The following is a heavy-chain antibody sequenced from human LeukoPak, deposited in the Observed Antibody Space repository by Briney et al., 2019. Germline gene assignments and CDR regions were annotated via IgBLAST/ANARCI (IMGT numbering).Heavy chain of an antibody. D-gene: IGHD3-22*01. CDR3: ARGPYAYDSSGAFDI. V-gene: IGHV4-59*08. Sequence: KPSETLSLTCTVSGGSISSYYWSWIRQPPGKGLEWIGYIYYSGSTNYNPSLKSRLTISVDTSKNQFSLKLRSVTAADTAVYFCARGPYAYDSSGAFDIWGQGTMVTVSS. J-gene: IGHJ3*02. CDR2: IYYSGST. CDR1: GGSISSYY.